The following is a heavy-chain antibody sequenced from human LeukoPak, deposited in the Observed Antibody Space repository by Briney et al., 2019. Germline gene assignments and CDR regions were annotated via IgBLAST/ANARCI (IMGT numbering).Heavy chain of an antibody. CDR1: GFTFSSYE. D-gene: IGHD3-22*01. J-gene: IGHJ1*01. CDR3: AGKSSGYYYRGYFRH. V-gene: IGHV3-48*03. Sequence: PGGSLRLSCAASGFTFSSYEMNWVRQAPGKGLEWVSYISSSGSTIYYADSVKGRFTISRDNAKNSLYLQMNSLRAEDTAVYYCAGKSSGYYYRGYFRHWGQGTPVTVSS. CDR2: ISSSGSTI.